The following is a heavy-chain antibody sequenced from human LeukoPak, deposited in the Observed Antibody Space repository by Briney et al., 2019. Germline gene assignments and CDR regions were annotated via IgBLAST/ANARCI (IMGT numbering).Heavy chain of an antibody. CDR2: ISSSGGST. J-gene: IGHJ4*02. CDR1: GFTFSSYA. V-gene: IGHV3-23*01. D-gene: IGHD3-22*01. CDR3: ATLDSSSYPVDY. Sequence: GGSLRLSCAASGFTFSSYAMSWVRQAPGKGLEWVSAISSSGGSTYYADSVKGRFTISRDNSKNTLYLQMNSLRAEDTAVYYCATLDSSSYPVDYWGQGTLVNVSS.